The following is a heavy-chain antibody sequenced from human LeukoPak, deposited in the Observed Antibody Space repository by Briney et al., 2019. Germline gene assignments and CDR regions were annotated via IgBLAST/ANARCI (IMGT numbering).Heavy chain of an antibody. V-gene: IGHV3-21*01. CDR2: ISSDSTYI. J-gene: IGHJ4*02. CDR3: TRGGDTTSSYDY. CDR1: AFTFSTYT. D-gene: IGHD6-6*01. Sequence: KAGGSLRLSCAASAFTFSTYTMNWVRQAPGKGLEWVSSISSDSTYIYYADPVKGRFTISRDNAKNSLYLQMNSLRAEDTAVYYCTRGGDTTSSYDYWGQGTLVTVSS.